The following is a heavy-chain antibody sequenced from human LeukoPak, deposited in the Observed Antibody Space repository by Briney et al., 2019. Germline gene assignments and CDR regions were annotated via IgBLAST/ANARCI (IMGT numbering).Heavy chain of an antibody. CDR1: GYTFTSYD. CDR3: ARANIVVVPAAEMYYYYYYMDV. CDR2: MNPNSGNT. J-gene: IGHJ6*03. V-gene: IGHV1-8*01. Sequence: ASVKVSCKASGYTFTSYDINWVRQATGQGLEWMGWMNPNSGNTGYAQKFQGRVTMTRNTFISTAYMELSSLRSEDTAVYYCARANIVVVPAAEMYYYYYYMDVWGKGTTVTVSS. D-gene: IGHD2-2*01.